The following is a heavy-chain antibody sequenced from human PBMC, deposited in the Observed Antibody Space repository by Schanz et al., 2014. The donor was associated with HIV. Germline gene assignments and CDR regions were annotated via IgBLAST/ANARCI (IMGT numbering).Heavy chain of an antibody. Sequence: VQLVESGGGVVQPGRSLRLSCAASGFTFSSYGMHWVRQAPGKGLEWVAVISYDGSNEYYADSVKGRFTISRDNSKNTLYLQMNSLTVDDTAVYYCARGRNGMGVWGPGTTVTVSS. CDR2: ISYDGSNE. CDR1: GFTFSSYG. J-gene: IGHJ6*02. CDR3: ARGRNGMGV. V-gene: IGHV3-30*19.